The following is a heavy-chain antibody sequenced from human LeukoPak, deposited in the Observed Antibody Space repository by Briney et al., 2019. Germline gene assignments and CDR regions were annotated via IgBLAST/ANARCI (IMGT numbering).Heavy chain of an antibody. CDR2: ISWNSGSI. D-gene: IGHD6-13*01. Sequence: PGGSLRLSCAASGFTFDDYAMHWVRQAPGKGLEWVSGISWNSGSIGYADSVKGRFTISRDNAKNSLYLQMNSLRAEDTALYYCAKDYSSSWRRVYGMDVWGQGTTVTVSS. CDR1: GFTFDDYA. J-gene: IGHJ6*02. V-gene: IGHV3-9*01. CDR3: AKDYSSSWRRVYGMDV.